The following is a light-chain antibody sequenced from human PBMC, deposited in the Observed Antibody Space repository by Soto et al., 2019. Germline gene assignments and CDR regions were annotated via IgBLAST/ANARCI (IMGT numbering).Light chain of an antibody. J-gene: IGKJ1*01. Sequence: EVVMTQSPATLSVSPGERATLSCRASQSVSNNLAWYQQKPGQAPRLLIYGASTRATGITARFSGSGTGTEFTLTISSLQSEEFAVYYCQQYNNWWTVGQGTKVEIK. CDR1: QSVSNN. CDR3: QQYNNWWT. CDR2: GAS. V-gene: IGKV3-15*01.